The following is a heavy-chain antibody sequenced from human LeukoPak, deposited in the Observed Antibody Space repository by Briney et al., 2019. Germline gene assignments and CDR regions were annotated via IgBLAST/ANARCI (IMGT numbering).Heavy chain of an antibody. V-gene: IGHV3-48*03. Sequence: GGSLRLSCAASGFSFSTYEMNWVRQAPGKGLEWISYISASGSVTHYADSVEGRFTISRDNGKNSLYLQMNSLRGDDTAVYYCASGQWRDVRYFDYWGQGTLVTVSS. CDR3: ASGQWRDVRYFDY. D-gene: IGHD6-19*01. CDR1: GFSFSTYE. CDR2: ISASGSVT. J-gene: IGHJ4*02.